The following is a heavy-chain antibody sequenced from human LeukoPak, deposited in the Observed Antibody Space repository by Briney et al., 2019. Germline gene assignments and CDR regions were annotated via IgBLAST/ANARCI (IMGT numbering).Heavy chain of an antibody. V-gene: IGHV3-30-3*01. CDR1: GFTFSSYA. J-gene: IGHJ2*01. Sequence: PGRSLRLSCAASGFTFSSYAMHWVRQAPGKGLEWVAVISYDGSNKYYADSVKGRFTISRDNSKNTLYLQMNSLRAEDTAIYYCARGPYYGSTKVWYFDLWGRGTLVTVSS. CDR2: ISYDGSNK. D-gene: IGHD3-10*01. CDR3: ARGPYYGSTKVWYFDL.